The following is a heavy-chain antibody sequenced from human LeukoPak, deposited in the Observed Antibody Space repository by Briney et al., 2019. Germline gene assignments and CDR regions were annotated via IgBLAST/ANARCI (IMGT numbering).Heavy chain of an antibody. CDR1: GFTFSNAW. CDR3: TTDQANHYYDSSGYYHYFDY. V-gene: IGHV3-15*01. CDR2: IKSKTDGGTT. J-gene: IGHJ4*02. Sequence: GGSLRLSCAASGFTFSNAWMSWVRQAPGKGLEWVGRIKSKTDGGTTDYAAPVKGRLTISRDDSKNTLYLQMNSLKTEDTAVYYCTTDQANHYYDSSGYYHYFDYWGQGTLVTVSS. D-gene: IGHD3-22*01.